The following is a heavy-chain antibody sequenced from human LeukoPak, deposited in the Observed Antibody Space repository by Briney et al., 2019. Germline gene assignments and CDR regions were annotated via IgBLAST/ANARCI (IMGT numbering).Heavy chain of an antibody. Sequence: PGGSLRLSCTASGFTFGDYAMSWVRQAPGKGLEWVGFIRSKAYGGTTEYAASVKGSFTISRDDSKSIAYLQMNSLKTEDTAVYYCTSSYSGYDHYGMDVWGQGTTVTVSS. CDR1: GFTFGDYA. V-gene: IGHV3-49*04. J-gene: IGHJ6*02. D-gene: IGHD5-12*01. CDR3: TSSYSGYDHYGMDV. CDR2: IRSKAYGGTT.